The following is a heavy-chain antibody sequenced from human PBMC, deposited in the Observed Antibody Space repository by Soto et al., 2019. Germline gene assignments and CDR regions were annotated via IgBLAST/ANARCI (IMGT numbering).Heavy chain of an antibody. D-gene: IGHD2-15*01. CDR2: ISHSGST. J-gene: IGHJ6*02. V-gene: IGHV4-4*02. CDR3: ARDLKDIVVVVAAANYYYYGMDV. CDR1: GGSISKDNW. Sequence: SETLSLTCAVSGGSISKDNWWNWVRQPPGKGLEWIGEISHSGSTNYNPSLKSRATISVDMSKNHFSLRLSSVTAADTAVYYCARDLKDIVVVVAAANYYYYGMDVWGQGTTVTVSS.